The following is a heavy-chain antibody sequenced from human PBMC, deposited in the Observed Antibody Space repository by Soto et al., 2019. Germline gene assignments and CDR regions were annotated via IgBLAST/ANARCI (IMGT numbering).Heavy chain of an antibody. V-gene: IGHV3-30-3*01. CDR1: EFTFSNVA. Sequence: GGSLRLSCAAAEFTFSNVALRGGRQAAGEGLEWVALISHDGRIEKYADSVKGRFTISRDNSKNTLYMQMDSLRLEDTGVYYRARDGLPDDFRSGGYWFDPWGQGTQVTVSS. CDR3: ARDGLPDDFRSGGYWFDP. J-gene: IGHJ5*02. CDR2: ISHDGRIE. D-gene: IGHD3-3*01.